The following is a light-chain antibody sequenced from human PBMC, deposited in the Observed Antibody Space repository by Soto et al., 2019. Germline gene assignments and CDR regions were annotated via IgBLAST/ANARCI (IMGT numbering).Light chain of an antibody. J-gene: IGKJ4*01. CDR1: QSVSTN. V-gene: IGKV3-15*01. Sequence: EIVMTQSPATLSVSPGEGVTFSCRASQSVSTNLAWYQQKPGQAPRLLIHGASTKAVGIPFRFSGSGSGTEFTLTISRLQPEDLAVYYCQQYSNWPLTSGGGTKVEI. CDR2: GAS. CDR3: QQYSNWPLT.